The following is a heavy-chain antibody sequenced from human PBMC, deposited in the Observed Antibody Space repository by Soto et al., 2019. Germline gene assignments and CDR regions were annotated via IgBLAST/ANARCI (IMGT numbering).Heavy chain of an antibody. CDR3: ARGAVMPDS. Sequence: PGGSLRLSCAASGFTFDSFVMTWVRQAPGKGLEWVSAISASGGSTFYADSVKGRFTISRDSSKNTLYLQMNSLRAEDTAVYYCARGAVMPDSWGQGTLVTVSS. J-gene: IGHJ4*02. CDR1: GFTFDSFV. D-gene: IGHD3-16*01. CDR2: ISASGGST. V-gene: IGHV3-23*01.